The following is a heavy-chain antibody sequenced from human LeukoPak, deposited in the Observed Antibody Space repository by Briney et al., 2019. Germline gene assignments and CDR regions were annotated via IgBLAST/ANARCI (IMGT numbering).Heavy chain of an antibody. J-gene: IGHJ6*03. CDR1: GFTFSSFD. CDR3: ARGPPREKYYYMDV. V-gene: IGHV3-13*01. Sequence: PGGSLRLSCAASGFTFSSFDMHWVRQPTGQGLEWVSTIGTASDTYYPGSVEGRFTLSRGNAKNSLYLQMNSLTAGDTAVYYCARGPPREKYYYMDVWGKGTTVTVSS. CDR2: IGTASDT.